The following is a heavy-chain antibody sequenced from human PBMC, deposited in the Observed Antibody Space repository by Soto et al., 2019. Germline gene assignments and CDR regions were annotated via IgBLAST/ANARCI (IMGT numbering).Heavy chain of an antibody. V-gene: IGHV4-59*01. CDR2: IYFSGST. Sequence: TSETLSLTCTVSGGSISSYYWSWIRQPPGKRLEWIGYIYFSGSTNYNPSLKSRVTTSVDTSKNQFSLKLNSVTAADTAVYYCARGKDYFDYWGQGTQVTVSS. J-gene: IGHJ4*02. CDR1: GGSISSYY. CDR3: ARGKDYFDY.